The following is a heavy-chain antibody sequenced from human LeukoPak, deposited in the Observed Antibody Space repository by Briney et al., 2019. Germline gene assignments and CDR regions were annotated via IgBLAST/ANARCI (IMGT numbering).Heavy chain of an antibody. CDR3: ARSNDFDI. J-gene: IGHJ3*02. V-gene: IGHV3-7*04. Sequence: GGSLRLSCAASGFTFSSYWMNWVRQTPGKGPEWVANIKYDGSEKHHVDSVKGRFTTSGDNAKNSLYLQMTSLRVEDTAFYYCARSNDFDIWGQGTMVIVSS. CDR2: IKYDGSEK. CDR1: GFTFSSYW.